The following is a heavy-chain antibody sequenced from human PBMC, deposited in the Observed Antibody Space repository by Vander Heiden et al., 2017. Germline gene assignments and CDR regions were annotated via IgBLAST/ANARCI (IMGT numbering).Heavy chain of an antibody. J-gene: IGHJ4*02. CDR3: ARAGSDIAVAGPFDF. CDR2: IWYDGNTK. Sequence: VQLVESGRGVVPSVRSLRLSCAASGFTFKTYGMHWVRQAPGKGLEWLAIIWYDGNTKDYADSVKGRFTISRDNSKNTLYLEMSSLRVEDTAIYYCARAGSDIAVAGPFDFWGQGTLVTVSS. D-gene: IGHD6-19*01. V-gene: IGHV3-33*01. CDR1: GFTFKTYG.